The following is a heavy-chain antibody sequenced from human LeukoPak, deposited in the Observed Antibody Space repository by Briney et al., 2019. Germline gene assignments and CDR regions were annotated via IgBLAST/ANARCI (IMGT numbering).Heavy chain of an antibody. CDR3: ARDSITMVRGVIISYYYGMDV. Sequence: GGSLRLSCAASGFTFSSYRMHWVRQAPGKGLVWVSRINSDGSSTSYADSVKGRFTISRDNAKNSLYLQMNSLRAEDTAVYYCARDSITMVRGVIISYYYGMDVWGQGTTVTVSS. V-gene: IGHV3-74*01. J-gene: IGHJ6*02. CDR1: GFTFSSYR. D-gene: IGHD3-10*01. CDR2: INSDGSST.